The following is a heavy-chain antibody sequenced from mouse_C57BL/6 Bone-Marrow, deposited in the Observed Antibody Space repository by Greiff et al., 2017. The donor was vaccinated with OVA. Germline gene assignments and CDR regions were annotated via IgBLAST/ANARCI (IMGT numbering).Heavy chain of an antibody. V-gene: IGHV1-81*01. CDR1: GYTFTSYG. D-gene: IGHD1-1*01. CDR3: ARRTTVVDYFDY. J-gene: IGHJ2*01. CDR2: IYPRSGNT. Sequence: QVQLQQSGAELARPGASVKLSCKASGYTFTSYGISWVKQRTGQGLEWIGEIYPRSGNTYYNEKFKGKATLTADKSSSTAYMELRSLTSADSAVYFCARRTTVVDYFDYWGQGTTLTVSA.